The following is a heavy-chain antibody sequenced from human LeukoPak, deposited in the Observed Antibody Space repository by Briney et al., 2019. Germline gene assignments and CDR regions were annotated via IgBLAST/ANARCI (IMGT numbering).Heavy chain of an antibody. J-gene: IGHJ3*02. CDR2: ISGSGSST. V-gene: IGHV3-23*01. Sequence: GGTLRLSCAASGFTFSNHGMSWVRQAPGKGLEWVSAISGSGSSTYYADSVKGRFTISRDNSKNTLYLQMNSLRAEDTAVYYCAKDLPMITFGGADAFDIWGQGTMVTVSS. D-gene: IGHD3-16*01. CDR1: GFTFSNHG. CDR3: AKDLPMITFGGADAFDI.